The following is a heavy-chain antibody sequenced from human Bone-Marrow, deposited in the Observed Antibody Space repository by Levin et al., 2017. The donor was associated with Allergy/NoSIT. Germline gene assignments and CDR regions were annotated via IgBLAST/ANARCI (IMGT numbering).Heavy chain of an antibody. D-gene: IGHD5-18*01. CDR2: ITPDGSEK. CDR1: GFTFSYYW. V-gene: IGHV3-7*04. Sequence: LSLTCAASGFTFSYYWMTWVRQAPGKGLEWVADITPDGSEKYYVDSVKGRFTVSRDNAKNSLYLQMSSLRAEDTAVYYCARDDTTTPLDYWGQGTLVTVSS. CDR3: ARDDTTTPLDY. J-gene: IGHJ4*02.